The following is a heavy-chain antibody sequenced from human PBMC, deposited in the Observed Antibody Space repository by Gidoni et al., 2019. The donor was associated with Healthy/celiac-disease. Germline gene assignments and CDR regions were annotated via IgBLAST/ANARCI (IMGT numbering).Heavy chain of an antibody. CDR3: AKDLQQRGFDY. J-gene: IGHJ4*02. Sequence: EVQLVESGGGLVQPGRSLRLSCAAAGFTFDDYAMHWVRQAPGKGLEWVSGSSWNSGSIGYADSVKGRFTISRDNAKNSLYLQMNSLRAEDTALYYCAKDLQQRGFDYWGQGTLVTVSS. CDR1: GFTFDDYA. V-gene: IGHV3-9*01. CDR2: SSWNSGSI. D-gene: IGHD4-4*01.